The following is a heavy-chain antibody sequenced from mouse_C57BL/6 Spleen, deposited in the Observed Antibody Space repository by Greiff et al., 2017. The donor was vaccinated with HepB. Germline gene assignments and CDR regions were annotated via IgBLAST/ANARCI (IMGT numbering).Heavy chain of an antibody. D-gene: IGHD1-1*01. CDR2: IYPGDGDT. V-gene: IGHV1-82*01. CDR3: AKGLYYGSSYGFAY. Sequence: VQLQQSGPELVKPGASVKISCKASGYAFSSSWMNWVKQRPGKGLEWIGRIYPGDGDTNYNGKFKGKATLTADKSSSTAYMQLSSLTSEDSAVYFCAKGLYYGSSYGFAYWGQGTLVTVSA. J-gene: IGHJ3*01. CDR1: GYAFSSSW.